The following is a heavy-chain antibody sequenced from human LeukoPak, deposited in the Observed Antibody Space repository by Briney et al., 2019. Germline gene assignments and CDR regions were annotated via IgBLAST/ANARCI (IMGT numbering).Heavy chain of an antibody. CDR2: IIPIFGTA. J-gene: IGHJ4*02. CDR3: ARAGVGIAAAGTGGSFDY. Sequence: SVKVSCKASGGIFSSYAISWVRQAPGQGLEWMGGIIPIFGTANYAQKFQGRVTITTDESTSTAYMELSSLRSEDTAVYYCARAGVGIAAAGTGGSFDYWGQGTLVTVSS. CDR1: GGIFSSYA. V-gene: IGHV1-69*05. D-gene: IGHD6-13*01.